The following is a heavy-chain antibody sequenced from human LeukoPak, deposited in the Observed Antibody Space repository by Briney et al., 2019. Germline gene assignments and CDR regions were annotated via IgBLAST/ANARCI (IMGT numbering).Heavy chain of an antibody. D-gene: IGHD4-23*01. CDR1: VFTFSDYW. Sequence: GGSLRLSCAASVFTFSDYWMNWVRQAPGKGLEWVANIKQDGSEKYYVDSVKGRFTISRDNAKNSLYLQMNSLRAEDSAVYYCARDGDTVLTRGYYYYMDVWGKGTTVTVSS. CDR3: ARDGDTVLTRGYYYYMDV. J-gene: IGHJ6*03. V-gene: IGHV3-7*01. CDR2: IKQDGSEK.